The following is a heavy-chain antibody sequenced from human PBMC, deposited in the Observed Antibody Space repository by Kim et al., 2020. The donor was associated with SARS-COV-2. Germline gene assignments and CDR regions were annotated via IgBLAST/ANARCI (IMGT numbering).Heavy chain of an antibody. Sequence: SQEVQGRVTITRDGTASTAYVELSSLRSEDTAVYYCAEETIIGSTAWFDPWGQGTLVTVSS. CDR3: AEETIIGSTAWFDP. D-gene: IGHD3-16*01. V-gene: IGHV1-3*01. J-gene: IGHJ5*02.